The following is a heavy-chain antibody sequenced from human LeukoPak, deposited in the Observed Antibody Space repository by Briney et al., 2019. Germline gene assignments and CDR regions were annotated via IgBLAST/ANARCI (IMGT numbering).Heavy chain of an antibody. CDR2: ISSSGSTI. V-gene: IGHV3-48*03. Sequence: GGSLRLSCAASGFTFSSYDMNWVRQAPGKGLEWVSYISSSGSTIYYADSVKGRFTISRDNAKNSLYLQMNSLRAEDTAVYYCAELGITMIGGVWGKGTTVTVSS. CDR3: AELGITMIGGV. CDR1: GFTFSSYD. J-gene: IGHJ6*04. D-gene: IGHD3-10*02.